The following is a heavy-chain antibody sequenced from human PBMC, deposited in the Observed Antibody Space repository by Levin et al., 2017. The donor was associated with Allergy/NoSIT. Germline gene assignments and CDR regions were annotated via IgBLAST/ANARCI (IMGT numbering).Heavy chain of an antibody. D-gene: IGHD3-10*01. J-gene: IGHJ4*02. CDR2: IYSSGSA. CDR1: GGSISSGSYY. V-gene: IGHV4-61*02. CDR3: ARAEVGSEH. Sequence: SETLSLTCKVSGGSISSGSYYWSWIRQPAATGLEWIGRIYSSGSANYNPSLKSRATISEDTSKNQFSLKLSSVTAADTAVYYCARAEVGSEHWGQGTLVTVSS.